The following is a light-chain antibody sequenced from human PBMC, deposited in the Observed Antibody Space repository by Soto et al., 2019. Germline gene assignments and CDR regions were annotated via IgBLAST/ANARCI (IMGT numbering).Light chain of an antibody. CDR3: QQYGSSPPIT. Sequence: EIVLTQSPGTLSLSPGESATLSCGASQSVSSNFLAWYQQKPGLAPRLLIYDASSRATGIPDRFSGSGSGTDFTLTISRLEPEDFAVYYCQQYGSSPPITFGQGTRLEIK. J-gene: IGKJ5*01. CDR2: DAS. V-gene: IGKV3D-20*01. CDR1: QSVSSNF.